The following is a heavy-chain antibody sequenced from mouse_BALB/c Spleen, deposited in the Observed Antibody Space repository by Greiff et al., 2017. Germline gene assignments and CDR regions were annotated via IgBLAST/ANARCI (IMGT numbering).Heavy chain of an antibody. J-gene: IGHJ4*01. CDR2: IWAGGST. V-gene: IGHV2-9*02. Sequence: VQVVESGPGLVAPSQSLSITCTVSGFSLTSYGVHWVRQPPGKGLEWLGVIWAGGSTNYNSALMSRLSISKDNSKSQVFLKMNSLQTDDTAMYYCAREMVTTRAMDYWGQGTSVTVSS. CDR1: GFSLTSYG. D-gene: IGHD2-3*01. CDR3: AREMVTTRAMDY.